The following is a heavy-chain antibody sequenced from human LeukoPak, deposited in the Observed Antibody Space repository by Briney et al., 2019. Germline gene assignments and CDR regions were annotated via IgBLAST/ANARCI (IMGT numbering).Heavy chain of an antibody. CDR2: INSDGSST. V-gene: IGHV3-74*01. J-gene: IGHJ4*02. CDR1: GFTFSSYW. Sequence: GGSLRLSCAASGFTFSSYWMHWVRQAPGKGLVWVSRINSDGSSTSYADSVKGRFTISRDNAKNSLYLQMNSLRAEDTAVYYCARGTERTSSRSIAAPTVLTDYWGQGTLVTVSS. CDR3: ARGTERTSSRSIAAPTVLTDY. D-gene: IGHD6-6*01.